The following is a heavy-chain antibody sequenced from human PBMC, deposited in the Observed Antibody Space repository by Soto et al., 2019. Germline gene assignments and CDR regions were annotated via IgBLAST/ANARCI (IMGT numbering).Heavy chain of an antibody. CDR3: ARALNPATATEHFDY. Sequence: ASVKVSCKASGYTFNNYGITWVRQAPGQGLEWMGWISPYNGHTNYAQKLQGRVTMTTDTSTSTAYMELRSLRSDDTAVYYCARALNPATATEHFDYWGQGTLVTVSS. J-gene: IGHJ4*02. CDR2: ISPYNGHT. D-gene: IGHD2-15*01. CDR1: GYTFNNYG. V-gene: IGHV1-18*01.